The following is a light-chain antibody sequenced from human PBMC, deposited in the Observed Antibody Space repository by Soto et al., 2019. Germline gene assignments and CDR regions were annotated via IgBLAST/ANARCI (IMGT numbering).Light chain of an antibody. Sequence: EIVMTQSPASLSVSPGESATLSCRASQSVSTNLAWYQQKPGQAPRLLIYGASTRATGIPARFSGSGSGTEFTLAISSLQSEDFALYYCQQYNNWPSYTFGQGTKLEIK. CDR3: QQYNNWPSYT. V-gene: IGKV3-15*01. CDR2: GAS. J-gene: IGKJ2*01. CDR1: QSVSTN.